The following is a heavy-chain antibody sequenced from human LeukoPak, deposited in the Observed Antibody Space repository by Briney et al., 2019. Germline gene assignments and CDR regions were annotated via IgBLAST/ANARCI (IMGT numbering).Heavy chain of an antibody. Sequence: GGSLRLSCAASGFTFSSYAMHWVRQAPGKGLEWVAVISYDGSNKYYADSVKGRFTISRDNSKNALYLQMNSLRAEDTAVYYCARAGVPAAFVAAAGKVYWGQGTLVTVSS. J-gene: IGHJ4*02. CDR3: ARAGVPAAFVAAAGKVY. CDR2: ISYDGSNK. V-gene: IGHV3-30-3*01. D-gene: IGHD6-13*01. CDR1: GFTFSSYA.